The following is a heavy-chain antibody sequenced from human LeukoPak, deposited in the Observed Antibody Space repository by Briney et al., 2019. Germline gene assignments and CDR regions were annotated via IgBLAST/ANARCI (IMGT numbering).Heavy chain of an antibody. Sequence: DPSETLSLTCTVSGGSISSSSYYWSWIRQPPGKGLEWIGEINHSGSTNYNPSLKSRVTISVDTSKNQFSLKLSSVTAADTAVYYCARHVLVTRGLSFDYWGQGTLVTVSS. CDR3: ARHVLVTRGLSFDY. CDR1: GGSISSSSYY. V-gene: IGHV4-39*01. CDR2: INHSGST. J-gene: IGHJ4*02. D-gene: IGHD4-23*01.